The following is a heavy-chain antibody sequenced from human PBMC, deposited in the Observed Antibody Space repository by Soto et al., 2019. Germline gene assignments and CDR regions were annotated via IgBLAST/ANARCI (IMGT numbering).Heavy chain of an antibody. CDR3: SGGVGDAF. CDR1: ESTASRDW. CDR2: LNQDGSEK. J-gene: IGHJ4*02. Sequence: EVHLVESGGGLVQTGGSLRLSCAIFESTASRDWMNWVRQAPGKGLEWVAHLNQDGSEKYYVDSVKGRFTLSTDNARKPPYVQMNSLQPASTAIYSCSGGVGDAFWDQGTLVTVSS. D-gene: IGHD1-26*01. V-gene: IGHV3-7*04.